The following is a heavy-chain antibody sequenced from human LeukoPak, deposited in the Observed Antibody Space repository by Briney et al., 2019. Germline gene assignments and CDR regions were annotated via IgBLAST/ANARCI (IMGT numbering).Heavy chain of an antibody. CDR3: GKAIVGTMLRGVMRS. J-gene: IGHJ4*02. CDR2: ITGNSGAL. CDR1: GFTFGDFA. Sequence: GGSLRLSCTASGFTFGDFAVNGVRQVPGRGLEWVSGITGNSGALHYADSVKGRFTISRDNARKSLYLQISSLIPEDTALYYCGKAIVGTMLRGVMRSWGQGTLVTVSS. D-gene: IGHD3-10*01. V-gene: IGHV3-9*01.